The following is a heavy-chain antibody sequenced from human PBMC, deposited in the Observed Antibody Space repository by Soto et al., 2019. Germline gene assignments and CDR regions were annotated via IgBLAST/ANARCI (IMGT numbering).Heavy chain of an antibody. V-gene: IGHV3-15*01. J-gene: IGHJ4*02. Sequence: VQLVESGGGLVKPGGSLRLSCAASGFTFSNAWMSWVRQASGKGLEWVGRIKSKTDGGTTDYAAPVKGRFTIARDDSKNTLYLQMNSLKTEDTAVYYCTTGAIAVAGTSGDYWGQGTLVTVSS. CDR1: GFTFSNAW. D-gene: IGHD6-19*01. CDR2: IKSKTDGGTT. CDR3: TTGAIAVAGTSGDY.